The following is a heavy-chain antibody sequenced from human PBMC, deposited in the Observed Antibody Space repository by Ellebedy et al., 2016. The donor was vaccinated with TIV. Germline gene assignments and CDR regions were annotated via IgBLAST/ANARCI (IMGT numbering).Heavy chain of an antibody. CDR3: ARIYYDTSVSSP. CDR1: GGSIRSSSYY. D-gene: IGHD3-22*01. J-gene: IGHJ5*02. Sequence: MPSETLSLTCTVSGGSIRSSSYYWGWIRQPPGKGLEWIGSIYYSGSAYYNPSLKSRVTISVDTSKNQFSLKLSSVTAADTAVYYCARIYYDTSVSSPWGQGTLVTVSS. V-gene: IGHV4-39*01. CDR2: IYYSGSA.